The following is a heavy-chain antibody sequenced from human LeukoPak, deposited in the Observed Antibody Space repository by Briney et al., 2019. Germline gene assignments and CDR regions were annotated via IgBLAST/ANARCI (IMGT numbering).Heavy chain of an antibody. CDR2: IYPGDSDT. D-gene: IGHD6-6*01. Sequence: GESLKISCKGSGFSFTTHWIGWVRQIPGEGLEWMGIIYPGDSDTRYSPSFQGQVTISADKSINTAYLQWSSLKASDSAMYYCARQLDGSSPYWFDPWGPGTLVTVSS. CDR3: ARQLDGSSPYWFDP. J-gene: IGHJ5*02. V-gene: IGHV5-51*01. CDR1: GFSFTTHW.